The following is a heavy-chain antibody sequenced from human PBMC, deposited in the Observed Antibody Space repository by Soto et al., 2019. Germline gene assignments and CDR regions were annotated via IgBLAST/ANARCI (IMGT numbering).Heavy chain of an antibody. J-gene: IGHJ4*02. CDR2: MNPNSGNT. D-gene: IGHD1-26*01. Sequence: SLKLSCKASGYPFTSYGINWVRQATGQGLEWMGWMNPNSGNTGYAQKFQGRVTMTRNTSISTAYMELSSLRSEDTAVYYCARGGRRPRYGGYFDYWGQGTLVTVSS. V-gene: IGHV1-8*01. CDR1: GYPFTSYG. CDR3: ARGGRRPRYGGYFDY.